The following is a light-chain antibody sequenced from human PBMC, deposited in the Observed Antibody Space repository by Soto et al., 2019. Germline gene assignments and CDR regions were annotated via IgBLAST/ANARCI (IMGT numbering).Light chain of an antibody. CDR3: QPYYDLPYT. Sequence: DIQMTQSPSSLSASVGDRVTIPCQASQGISNYLNWYQQKPGKAPKLLIHDASNLETGVPSRFSGSGSATDFTFSISSLQPEDVATYYCQPYYDLPYTFGQGTKLEIK. CDR1: QGISNY. J-gene: IGKJ2*01. V-gene: IGKV1-33*01. CDR2: DAS.